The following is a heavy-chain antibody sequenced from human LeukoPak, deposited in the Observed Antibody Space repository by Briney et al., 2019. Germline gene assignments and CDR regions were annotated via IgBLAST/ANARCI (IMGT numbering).Heavy chain of an antibody. CDR3: ARGHGPGGSRWPNLDH. V-gene: IGHV1-8*01. J-gene: IGHJ4*02. Sequence: ASVEVSCKASAYTFTSYDINWVRQATGQGLEWMGWMDPNSGNTAYAQKFQGRVTMTRDTSISTAYMELSSLRSEDTAVYYCARGHGPGGSRWPNLDHWGQGTLVTVSS. CDR2: MDPNSGNT. CDR1: AYTFTSYD. D-gene: IGHD6-13*01.